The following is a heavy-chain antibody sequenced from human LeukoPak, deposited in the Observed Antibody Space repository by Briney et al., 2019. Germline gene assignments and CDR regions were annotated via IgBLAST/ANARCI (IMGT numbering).Heavy chain of an antibody. J-gene: IGHJ4*02. Sequence: GSLRLSCAASGFSFSSYAMIWVCQAPGKGLEWVSAICSNDNNTYYANSVKGRFTISRDNSKNTLSLQLNSLRAEDTAVYYCAKGTRSSCYSAPNYWGQGTLVTVSS. CDR1: GFSFSSYA. D-gene: IGHD2-15*01. CDR3: AKGTRSSCYSAPNY. V-gene: IGHV3-23*01. CDR2: ICSNDNNT.